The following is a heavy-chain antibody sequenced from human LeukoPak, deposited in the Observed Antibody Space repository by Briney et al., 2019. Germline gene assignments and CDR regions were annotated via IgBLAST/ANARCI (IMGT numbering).Heavy chain of an antibody. D-gene: IGHD3-22*01. Sequence: GGSLRLSCAASGLTVSSNYMSWVRQAPGKGLEWVSVIYIGGNTYYADSVKGRFTISRDNSKNTLYLQMNSLRAEDTAVYYCARDRGTYYYDSSAPAVAFDIWGQGTVVTVSS. CDR3: ARDRGTYYYDSSAPAVAFDI. J-gene: IGHJ3*02. CDR2: IYIGGNT. V-gene: IGHV3-66*02. CDR1: GLTVSSNY.